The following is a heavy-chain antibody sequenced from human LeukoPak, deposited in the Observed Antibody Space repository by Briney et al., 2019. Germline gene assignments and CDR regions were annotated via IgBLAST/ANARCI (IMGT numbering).Heavy chain of an antibody. J-gene: IGHJ4*02. V-gene: IGHV3-23*01. Sequence: GESLRLCCAASGFTFSSYAMSWVRQAPGKGLEWVSGISGSGGNTFYADSVKGRFTISRDNSKNTLYLQMNSLRAEDTAVYYCAKENGAAVISHFDYWGQGTLVTVSS. CDR1: GFTFSSYA. CDR3: AKENGAAVISHFDY. CDR2: ISGSGGNT. D-gene: IGHD2-21*01.